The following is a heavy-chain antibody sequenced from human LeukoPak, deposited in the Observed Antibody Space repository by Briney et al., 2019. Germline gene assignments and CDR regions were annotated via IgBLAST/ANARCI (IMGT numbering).Heavy chain of an antibody. J-gene: IGHJ1*01. Sequence: PSETLSLTCTVSGGSISSYYWSWIRQPPGKGLEWIGYIYYSGSTNYNPSLKSRVTMSVDTSKNQFSLKLSSVTAADTAVYYCARNGDYVPLQHWGQGTLVTVSS. CDR2: IYYSGST. CDR1: GGSISSYY. CDR3: ARNGDYVPLQH. D-gene: IGHD4-17*01. V-gene: IGHV4-59*12.